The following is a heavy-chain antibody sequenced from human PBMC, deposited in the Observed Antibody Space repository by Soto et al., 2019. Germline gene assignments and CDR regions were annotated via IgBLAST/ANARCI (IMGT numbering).Heavy chain of an antibody. CDR3: AKVREDLVLLVALDY. V-gene: IGHV3-30*18. J-gene: IGHJ4*02. CDR1: GFTFSDCA. CDR2: ISEDGNNI. D-gene: IGHD2-8*01. Sequence: QVQLVESGGGVVQPGRSLRLSCAASGFTFSDCAMHWVRQAPGKGLEWVAVISEDGNNIYYAGSVRGRFTISRDNSKNTLYLQMNSLRAEDTAVYYCAKVREDLVLLVALDYWGQGTLVTVSS.